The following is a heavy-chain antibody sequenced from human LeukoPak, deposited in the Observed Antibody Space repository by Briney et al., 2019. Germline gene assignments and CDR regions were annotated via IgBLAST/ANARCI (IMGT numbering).Heavy chain of an antibody. CDR2: INHSGST. Sequence: SETLSLTCAVYGGSFSGYYWSWIRQPPGKGLEWIGEINHSGSTNYNPSLKSRVTISVDTSKNQFSLKLSSVTAADTAVYYCARGGYDYVWGSYSRPSFDPCGHGTLVTVSS. V-gene: IGHV4-34*01. CDR3: ARGGYDYVWGSYSRPSFDP. J-gene: IGHJ5*02. CDR1: GGSFSGYY. D-gene: IGHD3-16*01.